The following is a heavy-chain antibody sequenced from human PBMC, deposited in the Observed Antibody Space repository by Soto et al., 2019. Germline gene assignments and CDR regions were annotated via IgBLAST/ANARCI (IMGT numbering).Heavy chain of an antibody. CDR3: ARLYTSGWYIDH. D-gene: IGHD6-19*01. CDR2: ITKSSSPI. Sequence: EVQLVESGGGLVQPGGSLRLSCAASGFTFSSFSIDWVRQAPGKGLEWISYITKSSSPIYYADSVKGRFTVSRDNGKNAVYLQMNGLRDEDTAVYYCARLYTSGWYIDHWGQGTLVTVSS. J-gene: IGHJ4*02. V-gene: IGHV3-48*02. CDR1: GFTFSSFS.